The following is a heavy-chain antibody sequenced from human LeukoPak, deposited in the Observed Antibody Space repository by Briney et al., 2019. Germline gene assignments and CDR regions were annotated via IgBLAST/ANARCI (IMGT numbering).Heavy chain of an antibody. CDR2: ISGSGGST. D-gene: IGHD1-26*01. J-gene: IGHJ4*02. V-gene: IGHV3-23*01. Sequence: GSLRLSCAASGFTFSSYAMSWVRQAPGKGLEWVSAISGSGGSTYYADSVKGRFTISRDNSKNTLYLQMNSLRAEDTAVYYCASLPPGYSGNSEGYWGQGTLVTVSS. CDR1: GFTFSSYA. CDR3: ASLPPGYSGNSEGY.